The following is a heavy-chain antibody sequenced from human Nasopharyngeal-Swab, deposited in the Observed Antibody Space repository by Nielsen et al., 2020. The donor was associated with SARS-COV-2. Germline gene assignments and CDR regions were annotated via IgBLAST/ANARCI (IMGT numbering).Heavy chain of an antibody. J-gene: IGHJ4*02. CDR1: GGSISSGSYY. Sequence: SATPSLTCTVSGGSISSGSYYWSWIRHPAGRGLEWIGRIYTSGSTNYNPSLKSRVTISVDTSKNQFSLKLSSVTAADTAVYYCAGNYYDSSGRPDYWGQGTLVTVSS. V-gene: IGHV4-61*02. D-gene: IGHD3-22*01. CDR3: AGNYYDSSGRPDY. CDR2: IYTSGST.